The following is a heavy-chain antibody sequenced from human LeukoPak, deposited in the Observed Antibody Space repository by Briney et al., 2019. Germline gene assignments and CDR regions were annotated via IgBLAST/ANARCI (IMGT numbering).Heavy chain of an antibody. Sequence: GGSLRLSCAATGLSVSSNFMSWVRQAPGKGLEWVANINEDGSQNYYMDSVKGRFTISRDNAKNSLYLQMNSLRAEDTAVYYCARDTSPSIAAVGYDAFDIWGQGTMVTVSS. J-gene: IGHJ3*02. CDR2: INEDGSQN. D-gene: IGHD6-25*01. CDR3: ARDTSPSIAAVGYDAFDI. CDR1: GLSVSSNF. V-gene: IGHV3-7*01.